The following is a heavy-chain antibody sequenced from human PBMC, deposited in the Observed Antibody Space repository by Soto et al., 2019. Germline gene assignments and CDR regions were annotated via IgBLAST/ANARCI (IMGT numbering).Heavy chain of an antibody. CDR3: ARDSSGWYEVGAFDI. CDR2: INAGNGNT. V-gene: IGHV1-3*01. CDR1: GYTFTSYA. Sequence: QVQLVQSGAEVKKPGASVKVSCKASGYTFTSYAMHWVRQAPGQGLEWMGWINAGNGNTKYSQKFQGRVTITRDTSASTAYMELSSLRSEDTAVYYCARDSSGWYEVGAFDIWGQGTMVTVSS. D-gene: IGHD6-19*01. J-gene: IGHJ3*02.